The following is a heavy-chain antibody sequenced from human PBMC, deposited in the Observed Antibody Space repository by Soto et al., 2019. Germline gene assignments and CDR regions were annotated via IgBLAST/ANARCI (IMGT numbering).Heavy chain of an antibody. CDR1: GYTFTSYD. D-gene: IGHD3-16*02. Sequence: EASVKVSCKASGYTFTSYDINWVRQATGQGLEWMGWMNPNSDNTGYAQKFQGRVTMTRNTSISTAYMELSSLRSEDTAVYYCARVAGGSYRYIVAFDIWGQGTMVTVSS. V-gene: IGHV1-8*01. CDR2: MNPNSDNT. J-gene: IGHJ3*02. CDR3: ARVAGGSYRYIVAFDI.